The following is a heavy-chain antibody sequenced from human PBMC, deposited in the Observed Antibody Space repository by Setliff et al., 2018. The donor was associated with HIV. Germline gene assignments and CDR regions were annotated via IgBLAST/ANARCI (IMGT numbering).Heavy chain of an antibody. V-gene: IGHV5-10-1*01. CDR3: ARVGPGHRDGKIYDTFDI. CDR2: IDPSDSYT. J-gene: IGHJ3*02. CDR1: GYSFTTYW. D-gene: IGHD5-12*01. Sequence: GESLKISCMGSGYSFTTYWITWVRQMPGKGLEWMGRIDPSDSYTDYSQSFHGHVTLSVDRSINTAYLQWSSLKASDAAMYYCARVGPGHRDGKIYDTFDIWGQGTLVTVSS.